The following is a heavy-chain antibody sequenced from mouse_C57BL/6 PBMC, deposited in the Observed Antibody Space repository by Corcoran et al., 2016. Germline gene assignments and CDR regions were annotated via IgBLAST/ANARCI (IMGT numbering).Heavy chain of an antibody. J-gene: IGHJ1*03. CDR2: INTYSGVP. V-gene: IGHV9-3*01. D-gene: IGHD2-5*01. CDR1: GYTFTTYG. Sequence: QIQLVQSGPELKKPGETVKISCKASGYTFTTYGMSWVKQAPGKGLKWMGWINTYSGVPTYADDFKGRFAFSLETSASTAYFQINNLKKEYTATYFCARYYSNYDGYVDVWGTGTTVTVSS. CDR3: ARYYSNYDGYVDV.